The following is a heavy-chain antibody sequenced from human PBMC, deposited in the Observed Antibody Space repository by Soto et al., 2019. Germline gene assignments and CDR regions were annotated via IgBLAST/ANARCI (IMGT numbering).Heavy chain of an antibody. Sequence: QVHLQQSGPGLVKPSETLSLSCTISGASISNYYWSWIRQVPGKGMEWIGYVNDGGGAAYNPSLQSRVAAYLATTTSLISLKLTSVTATDTAVYYCVRQGFGALHGLVDVWGQGTTVTVSS. CDR2: VNDGGGA. J-gene: IGHJ6*02. V-gene: IGHV4-59*08. CDR1: GASISNYY. CDR3: VRQGFGALHGLVDV. D-gene: IGHD3-10*01.